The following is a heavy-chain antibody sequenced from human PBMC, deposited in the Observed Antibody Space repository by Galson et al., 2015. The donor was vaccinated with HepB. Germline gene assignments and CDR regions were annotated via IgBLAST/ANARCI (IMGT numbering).Heavy chain of an antibody. CDR2: IGTGGDT. V-gene: IGHV3-13*01. D-gene: IGHD3-16*01. CDR3: ARELRVGDNSWGFHLPDY. CDR1: GFTFSDYD. J-gene: IGHJ4*02. Sequence: SLRLSCAASGFTFSDYDIHWVRQVTGKGLDWVSSIGTGGDTYYAGSVKGRFTISREDAKNSVFLQMNSLRAGDTAVYYCARELRVGDNSWGFHLPDYWGQGTLVTVSS.